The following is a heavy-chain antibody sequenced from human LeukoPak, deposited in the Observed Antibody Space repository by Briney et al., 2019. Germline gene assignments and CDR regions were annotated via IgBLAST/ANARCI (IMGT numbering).Heavy chain of an antibody. V-gene: IGHV3-30*03. CDR2: ISYDGSNK. D-gene: IGHD3-22*01. CDR1: GFTFSSYG. J-gene: IGHJ6*02. Sequence: GGSLRLSCAASGFTFSSYGMHWVRQAPGKGRGWVAVISYDGSNKYYADSVKGRFTISRDNSKNTLYLQMNRLRDEDTAVYYCATDYYDTSGYYYYYYGIDVCGQGPTVPVSS. CDR3: ATDYYDTSGYYYYYYGIDV.